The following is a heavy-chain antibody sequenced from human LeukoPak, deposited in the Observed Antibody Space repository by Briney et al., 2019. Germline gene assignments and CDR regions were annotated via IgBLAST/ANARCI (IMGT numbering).Heavy chain of an antibody. Sequence: GGSLRLSCAASGFTFSNYWMSWVRQAPGKGLEWVANIKQDGSEKYYVDSVKGRFTISRDNAKNSLYLQMNSLRAEDTAVYYCARDRAVAGSLDYWGQGTLVTVSS. CDR1: GFTFSNYW. D-gene: IGHD6-19*01. J-gene: IGHJ4*02. V-gene: IGHV3-7*01. CDR2: IKQDGSEK. CDR3: ARDRAVAGSLDY.